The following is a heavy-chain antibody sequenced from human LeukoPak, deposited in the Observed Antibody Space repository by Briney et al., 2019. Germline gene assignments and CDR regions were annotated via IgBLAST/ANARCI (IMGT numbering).Heavy chain of an antibody. CDR1: GYSISSGYY. CDR2: IYNSGST. Sequence: PSETLSLTCAVSGYSISSGYYWCWIRPPPGKGLGWIGSIYNSGSTHYNPSLKSRVTISVDRSKNQFSLKLSSVTAADTAVYYCASHCSGGSCYEGYNWFDPWGQGTLVTVSS. D-gene: IGHD2-15*01. V-gene: IGHV4-38-2*01. CDR3: ASHCSGGSCYEGYNWFDP. J-gene: IGHJ5*02.